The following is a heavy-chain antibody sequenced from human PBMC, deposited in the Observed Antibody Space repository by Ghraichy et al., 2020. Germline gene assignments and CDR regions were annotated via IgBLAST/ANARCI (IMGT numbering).Heavy chain of an antibody. CDR3: VRDREDTSGWHTVDY. Sequence: SETLSLTCTVSGVSISGYCWSWVRQPPEQGLEWIGYICSSGRTNYNPSLKSRGTMSVDTSKNQFSLKLYSVTAADTAVYYCVRDREDTSGWHTVDYWGQGIRVTVSS. CDR2: ICSSGRT. J-gene: IGHJ4*02. D-gene: IGHD6-19*01. CDR1: GVSISGYC. V-gene: IGHV4-59*01.